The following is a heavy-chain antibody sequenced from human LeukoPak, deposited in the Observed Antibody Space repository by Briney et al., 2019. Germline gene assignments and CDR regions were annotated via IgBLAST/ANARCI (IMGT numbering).Heavy chain of an antibody. CDR1: GFSFSGYA. J-gene: IGHJ4*02. D-gene: IGHD3-10*01. CDR3: ANSPHYYGSGSVDY. Sequence: GGSLRLSCVASGFSFSGYAIHWVRQAPGKELERVAFIRYDGSNKYYADSVKGRFTISRDNSKNTLYLQMNSLRAEDTAVYYCANSPHYYGSGSVDYWGQGTLVTVSS. V-gene: IGHV3-30*02. CDR2: IRYDGSNK.